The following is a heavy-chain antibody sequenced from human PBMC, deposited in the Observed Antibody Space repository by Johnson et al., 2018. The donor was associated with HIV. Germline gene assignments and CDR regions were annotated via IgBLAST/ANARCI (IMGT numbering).Heavy chain of an antibody. J-gene: IGHJ3*02. CDR1: GFTFSNYA. Sequence: VQLVESGGGVVQPGRSLRLSCAASGFTFSNYAIHWVRQAPGKGLEWLAVISYDGSNKNYSDSVKGRFTISRDNSKNTLYLQLSSRRAEDTAVYYCAREIVVAVADTLTSVVFEICGQGTMVTVSS. CDR2: ISYDGSNK. CDR3: AREIVVAVADTLTSVVFEI. V-gene: IGHV3-30*04. D-gene: IGHD2-15*01.